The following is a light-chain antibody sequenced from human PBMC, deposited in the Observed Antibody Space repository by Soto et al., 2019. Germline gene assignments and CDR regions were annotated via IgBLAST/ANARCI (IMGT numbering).Light chain of an antibody. J-gene: IGKJ2*02. CDR1: QSVSSNY. CDR2: GAS. V-gene: IGKV3-20*01. Sequence: EIVLTQSPATLSLSPGERATLSCRASQSVSSNYLAWYQQKPGQAPRLLIYGASSRATGIPDRFSGSGSGTDSTLTISRLEPEDFALYYCQQYGSSPMCTFGQGTKLEIK. CDR3: QQYGSSPMCT.